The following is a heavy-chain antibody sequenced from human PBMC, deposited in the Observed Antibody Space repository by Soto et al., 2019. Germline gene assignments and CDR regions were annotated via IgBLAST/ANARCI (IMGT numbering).Heavy chain of an antibody. V-gene: IGHV3-48*01. CDR1: GFTFSSYS. CDR2: VSSSATTM. CDR3: ARDRYGDYATFDC. J-gene: IGHJ4*02. D-gene: IGHD4-17*01. Sequence: EVQLVESGGGLVQPGESLRLSCAASGFTFSSYSMNWVRQAPGKGLEWVSYVSSSATTMYYADSVRGRLTISRDNAKNSLYLQMHILRPEDTAVYYCARDRYGDYATFDCWGQGVLVTVSS.